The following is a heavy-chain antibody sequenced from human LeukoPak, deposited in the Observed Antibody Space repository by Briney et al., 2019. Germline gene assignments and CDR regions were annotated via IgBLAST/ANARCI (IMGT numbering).Heavy chain of an antibody. Sequence: SETLSLTCTVSGGSISSGGYYWSWIRQHPGKGLEWIGYIYYSGSTYYNPSLKSRVNISVDTSKNQFSLKLSSVTAADTAVYYCARVGPRGYCSSTRCYRAFDIWGQGTMVTVSS. J-gene: IGHJ3*02. D-gene: IGHD2-2*02. CDR2: IYYSGST. CDR1: GGSISSGGYY. CDR3: ARVGPRGYCSSTRCYRAFDI. V-gene: IGHV4-31*03.